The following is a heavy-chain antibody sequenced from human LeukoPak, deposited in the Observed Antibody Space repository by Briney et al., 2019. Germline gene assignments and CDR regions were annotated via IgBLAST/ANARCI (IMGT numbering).Heavy chain of an antibody. CDR2: ISSSSSYI. J-gene: IGHJ4*02. D-gene: IGHD3-9*01. CDR1: GFTFSSYS. CDR3: ARVFDWSESLFDY. V-gene: IGHV3-21*01. Sequence: PGGSLRLSCAASGFTFSSYSMNWVRQAPGKGLEWVSSISSSSSYIYYADSVKGRFTISRDNAKNSLYLQMNSLRAEDTAVYYCARVFDWSESLFDYWGQGTLVTVSS.